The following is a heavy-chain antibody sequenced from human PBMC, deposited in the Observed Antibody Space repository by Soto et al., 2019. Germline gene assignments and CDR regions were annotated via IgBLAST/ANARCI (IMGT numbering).Heavy chain of an antibody. V-gene: IGHV4-59*01. J-gene: IGHJ4*02. D-gene: IGHD6-19*01. Sequence: SSETLSLTCTVSGGSISSYYWSWIRQPPGKGLEWIGYIYYSGSTNYNPSLKSRVTISVDTSKNQFSLKLSSVTAADTAVYYCARSSGWYSDYWGQGTLVTVSS. CDR1: GGSISSYY. CDR3: ARSSGWYSDY. CDR2: IYYSGST.